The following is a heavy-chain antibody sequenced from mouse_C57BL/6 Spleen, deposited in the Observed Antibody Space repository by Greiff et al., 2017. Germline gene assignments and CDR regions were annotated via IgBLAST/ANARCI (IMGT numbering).Heavy chain of an antibody. CDR1: GFTFSDYG. Sequence: EVMLVESGGGLVKPGGSLKLSCAASGFTFSDYGMHWVRQAPEKGLEWVAYISIGSSTIYYADTVKGRFTISRDNAKNTLFLQMTSLRSEDTAMYYCARDWDDWYFDVWGTGTTVTVSS. CDR3: ARDWDDWYFDV. CDR2: ISIGSSTI. D-gene: IGHD4-1*01. J-gene: IGHJ1*03. V-gene: IGHV5-17*01.